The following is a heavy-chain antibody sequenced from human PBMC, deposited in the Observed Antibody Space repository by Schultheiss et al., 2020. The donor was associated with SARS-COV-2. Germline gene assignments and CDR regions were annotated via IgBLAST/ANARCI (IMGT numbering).Heavy chain of an antibody. CDR1: GFTFSSYA. CDR3: TTDGWFGVVIIDFQH. D-gene: IGHD3-3*01. Sequence: GESLKISCAASGFTFSSYAMHWVRQAPGKGLEWVAVISYDGSNKYYADSVKGRFTISRDNSKNTLYLQMNSLKTEDTAVYYCTTDGWFGVVIIDFQHWGQGTLVTVSS. V-gene: IGHV3-30*04. J-gene: IGHJ1*01. CDR2: ISYDGSNK.